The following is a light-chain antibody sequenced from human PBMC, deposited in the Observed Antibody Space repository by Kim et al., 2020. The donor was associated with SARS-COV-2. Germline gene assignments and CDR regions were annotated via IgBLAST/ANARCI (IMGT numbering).Light chain of an antibody. J-gene: IGKJ2*01. CDR3: QQYISWPPMYT. CDR2: GAS. Sequence: SPGETATLSCMASQSVASNLAWYQQKPGQAPRLLVYGASTRATGIPGRFSGSGSGTEFTLTIAGLQSEDFAVYYCQQYISWPPMYTFGQGTKLEI. CDR1: QSVASN. V-gene: IGKV3-15*01.